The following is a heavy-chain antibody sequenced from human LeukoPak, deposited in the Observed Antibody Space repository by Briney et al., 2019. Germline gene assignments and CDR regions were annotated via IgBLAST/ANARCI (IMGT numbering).Heavy chain of an antibody. CDR1: GFSISSGHY. D-gene: IGHD2-2*01. CDR3: ARGGARTSWGMAFDY. J-gene: IGHJ4*02. Sequence: SETLSLTCTVSGFSISSGHYWSWIRQPPGKGLEWIGEINHSGSTNYNPSLKSRVTISVDTSKNQFSLKLSSVTAADTAVYYCARGGARTSWGMAFDYWGQGTLVTVSS. V-gene: IGHV4-34*01. CDR2: INHSGST.